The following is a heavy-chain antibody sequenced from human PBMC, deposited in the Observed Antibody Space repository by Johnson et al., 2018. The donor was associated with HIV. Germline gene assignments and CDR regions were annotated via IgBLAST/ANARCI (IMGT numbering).Heavy chain of an antibody. V-gene: IGHV3-30*04. D-gene: IGHD6-13*01. CDR1: GFTFSNYA. CDR3: ARDGAGYSSSWYVPAGAFDI. CDR2: ISYDGSNK. Sequence: QVQLVESGGGLVKPGGSLRLSCAASGFTFSNYAMHWVRQAPGKGLEWVAVISYDGSNKYYADSVKGRFTISRDNSKNTLYLQMNSLRAEDTAVYYCARDGAGYSSSWYVPAGAFDIWGQGTMVTVSS. J-gene: IGHJ3*02.